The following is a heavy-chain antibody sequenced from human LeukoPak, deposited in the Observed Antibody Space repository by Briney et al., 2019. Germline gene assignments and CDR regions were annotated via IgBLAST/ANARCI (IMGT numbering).Heavy chain of an antibody. D-gene: IGHD2-15*01. V-gene: IGHV1-46*01. CDR3: ARDQGGYCSGGSCYSTFDY. J-gene: IGHJ4*02. Sequence: GASVKVSCKASGYTFTSYYMHWVRQAPGQGLEWMGIINPSGGSTSYAQKFQGRVTMTRDTSTSTVYMELSSLRSEDTAVYYCARDQGGYCSGGSCYSTFDYWGQGTLVTVSS. CDR2: INPSGGST. CDR1: GYTFTSYY.